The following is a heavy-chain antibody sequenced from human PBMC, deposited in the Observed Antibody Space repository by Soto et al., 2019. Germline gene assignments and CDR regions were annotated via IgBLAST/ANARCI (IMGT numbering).Heavy chain of an antibody. V-gene: IGHV4-59*01. D-gene: IGHD3-22*01. Sequence: PSETLSLTCTVSGGSMSTFYCILFRQSPGKGLEWIGYIYFRGTTHYHPSLQSRVSISIDTSQNQFSLKLNSMTTADTAVYYCARSSGYATPLDQWGQGTLVTVSS. J-gene: IGHJ4*02. CDR2: IYFRGTT. CDR3: ARSSGYATPLDQ. CDR1: GGSMSTFY.